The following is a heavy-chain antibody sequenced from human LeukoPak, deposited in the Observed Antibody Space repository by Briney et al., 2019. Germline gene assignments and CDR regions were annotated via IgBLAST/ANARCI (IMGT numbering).Heavy chain of an antibody. D-gene: IGHD2-8*01. J-gene: IGHJ4*02. CDR2: FNPNSGGT. CDR1: GYTFTGYY. Sequence: ASVKVSCKASGYTFTGYYMHWVRQAPGQGLEWMGWFNPNSGGTNYAQKFQGRVTMTRDTSISTAYMELSRLRSDDTAVYYCARVAVRVLVVDYWGQGTLVTVSS. V-gene: IGHV1-2*02. CDR3: ARVAVRVLVVDY.